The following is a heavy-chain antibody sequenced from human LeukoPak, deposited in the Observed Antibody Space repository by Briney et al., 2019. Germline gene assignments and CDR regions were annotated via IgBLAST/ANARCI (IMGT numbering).Heavy chain of an antibody. J-gene: IGHJ4*02. CDR1: GFTFSSYG. D-gene: IGHD3-3*01. CDR3: TRDRGYYSDY. V-gene: IGHV3-33*01. CDR2: IWYDGSNE. Sequence: GRALRLSCAASGFTFSSYGMHWVRQAPGKGLEWVAIIWYDGSNEYYADSVKGRFTISRDNYGNTLYLQMDSLRVEDTALYYCTRDRGYYSDYWGQGTLVTVSS.